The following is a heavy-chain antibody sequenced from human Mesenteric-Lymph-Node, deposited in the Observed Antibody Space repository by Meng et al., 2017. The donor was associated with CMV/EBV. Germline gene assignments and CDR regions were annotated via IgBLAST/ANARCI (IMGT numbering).Heavy chain of an antibody. Sequence: GESLKISCTASGFTFSDYWMTWVRQAPGKGLEWVANIKQDGSEKNYVDSVKGRFTISRDNAKNSLYLQMNSLRADDTAVYYCTRSMDVWGQGTTVTVSS. CDR1: GFTFSDYW. CDR3: TRSMDV. CDR2: IKQDGSEK. V-gene: IGHV3-7*01. J-gene: IGHJ6*02.